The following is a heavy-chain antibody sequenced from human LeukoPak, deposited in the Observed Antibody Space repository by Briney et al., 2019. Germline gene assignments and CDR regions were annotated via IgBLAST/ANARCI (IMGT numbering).Heavy chain of an antibody. J-gene: IGHJ4*02. CDR2: IIPIFGTA. D-gene: IGHD3-3*01. V-gene: IGHV1-69*13. CDR3: ARGADFWSGYNDY. Sequence: SVKVSCKASGGTFSSYAISWVRQAPGQGLEWMGGIIPIFGTANYAQKFQGRVTITADESTSTAYMELSGLRSDDTAVYYCARGADFWSGYNDYWGQGTLVSVSS. CDR1: GGTFSSYA.